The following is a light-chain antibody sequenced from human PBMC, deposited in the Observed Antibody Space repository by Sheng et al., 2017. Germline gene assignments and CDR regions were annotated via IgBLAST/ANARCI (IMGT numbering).Light chain of an antibody. CDR1: SSNIGAGYD. CDR3: QSYDSSLSVX. CDR2: GNS. V-gene: IGLV1-40*01. J-gene: IGLJ1*01. Sequence: QSVLTQPPSVSGAPGQRVTISCTGSSSNIGAGYDVHWYQQLPGTAPKLLIFGNSNRPSGVPDRFSGSKSGTSASLAITGLQAEDEADYYCQSYDSSLSVXFGTGTKVTV.